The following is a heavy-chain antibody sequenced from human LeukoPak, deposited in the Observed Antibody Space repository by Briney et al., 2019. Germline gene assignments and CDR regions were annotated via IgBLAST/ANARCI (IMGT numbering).Heavy chain of an antibody. CDR3: ARSLFRIAARPHFDY. CDR1: GDSLNSSTYY. V-gene: IGHV4-39*02. Sequence: KPSETLSLTCTVSGDSLNSSTYYWGWVRQPPGKGLEYIGSVFYSGNSYYNPTLKGRVTLSIDTSKNHFSLRLSSVTAADTAVYYCARSLFRIAARPHFDYWGRGTLVTVSS. J-gene: IGHJ4*02. CDR2: VFYSGNS. D-gene: IGHD6-6*01.